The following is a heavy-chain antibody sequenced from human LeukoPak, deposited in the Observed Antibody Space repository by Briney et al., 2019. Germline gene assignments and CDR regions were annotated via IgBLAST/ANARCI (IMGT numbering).Heavy chain of an antibody. CDR1: GFTFSTYA. CDR3: ARDQKNYYYDSSGRGFDP. CDR2: IWHDGSHK. D-gene: IGHD3-22*01. Sequence: GGSLRLSCAASGFTFSTYAMHWVRQAPGKGLEWVTMIWHDGSHKYYTDSVRGRFTISRDNSKNTVYLQMNSLRAEDTAVYYCARDQKNYYYDSSGRGFDPWGQGTLVTVSS. V-gene: IGHV3-30*02. J-gene: IGHJ5*02.